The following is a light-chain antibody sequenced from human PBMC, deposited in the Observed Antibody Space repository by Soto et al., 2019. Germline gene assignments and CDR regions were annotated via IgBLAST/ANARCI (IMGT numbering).Light chain of an antibody. V-gene: IGKV1-5*03. J-gene: IGKJ2*01. CDR2: KAS. CDR1: QSISSW. CDR3: QQYNSYPYT. Sequence: DIQMTQSPSTLSASVGDRVTITCRASQSISSWLAWYQQKPGKAPKLLIYKASSLESGVPSRFRGSGSGTEFTLTISILQPDDFATYYCQQYNSYPYTFGQGPKLEIK.